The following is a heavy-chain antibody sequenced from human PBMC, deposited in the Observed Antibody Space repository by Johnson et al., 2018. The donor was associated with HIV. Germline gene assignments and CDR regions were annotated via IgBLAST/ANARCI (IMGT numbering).Heavy chain of an antibody. D-gene: IGHD1-26*01. CDR1: GFTFSSYG. Sequence: QVQLVESGGGVVQPGGSLRLSCAASGFTFSSYGMHWVRQAPGKGLEWVANIKQDGSEKYYADFLKGRFTISRENSKNTLYLQMNNLRPEDTALYYCARAPSVGADDAFDIWAKGQWSPSLQ. J-gene: IGHJ3*02. V-gene: IGHV3-30*02. CDR2: IKQDGSEK. CDR3: ARAPSVGADDAFDI.